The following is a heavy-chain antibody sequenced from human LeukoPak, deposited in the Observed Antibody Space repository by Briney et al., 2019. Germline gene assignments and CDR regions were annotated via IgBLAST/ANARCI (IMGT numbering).Heavy chain of an antibody. CDR2: TSGSGGST. CDR1: GFTFSSYG. CDR3: AKEGGVISQWFSFDY. D-gene: IGHD3-3*01. J-gene: IGHJ4*02. V-gene: IGHV3-23*01. Sequence: HAGGSLRLSCAASGFTFSSYGMSWVRQAPGKGLEWVSATSGSGGSTYYADSVKGRFTISRDNSKNTLYLQMNSLRAEDTAVYYCAKEGGVISQWFSFDYWGQGTLVTVSS.